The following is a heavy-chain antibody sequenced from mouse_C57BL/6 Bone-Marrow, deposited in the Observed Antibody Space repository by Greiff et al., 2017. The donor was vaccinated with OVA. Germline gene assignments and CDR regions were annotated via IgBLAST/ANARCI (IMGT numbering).Heavy chain of an antibody. V-gene: IGHV1-18*01. CDR1: GYTFTDYN. Sequence: EVQLQESGPELVKPGASVKIPCKASGYTFTDYNMDWVKQSHGKSLEWIGDINPNNGGTIYNQKFKGKATLTVDKSSSTAYMELRSLTSEDTAVYYCARRITRGGYYFDYWGQGTTLTVSS. J-gene: IGHJ2*01. CDR2: INPNNGGT. D-gene: IGHD2-4*01. CDR3: ARRITRGGYYFDY.